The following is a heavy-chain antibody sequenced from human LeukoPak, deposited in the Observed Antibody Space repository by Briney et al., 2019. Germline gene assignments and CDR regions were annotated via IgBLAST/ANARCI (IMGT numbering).Heavy chain of an antibody. J-gene: IGHJ6*03. V-gene: IGHV4-59*11. CDR1: GGSISSPY. CDR3: ARAVGYDFWSGYSYYYMDV. CDR2: IYYSGST. Sequence: SETLSLTCTVPGGSISSPYWSWIRQPPGKGLEWIGYIYYSGSTNYNPSLKSRVTISVDTSKNQFSLKLSSVTAADTAVYYCARAVGYDFWSGYSYYYMDVWGKGTTVTVSS. D-gene: IGHD3-3*01.